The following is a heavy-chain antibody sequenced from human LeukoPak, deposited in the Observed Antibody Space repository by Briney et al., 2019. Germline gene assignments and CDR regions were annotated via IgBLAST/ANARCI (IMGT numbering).Heavy chain of an antibody. CDR1: GYSISSGYY. Sequence: SETLSLTCAVSGYSISSGYYWGWIRQPPGKGLEWIGSIYQSGSSYYNPSLKSRVTMSVDTSKNQFSLKLNSVTAADTAVYYCARRGSYSGYSFSWFDPWGQGILVTVSS. CDR2: IYQSGSS. D-gene: IGHD5-12*01. J-gene: IGHJ5*02. CDR3: ARRGSYSGYSFSWFDP. V-gene: IGHV4-38-2*01.